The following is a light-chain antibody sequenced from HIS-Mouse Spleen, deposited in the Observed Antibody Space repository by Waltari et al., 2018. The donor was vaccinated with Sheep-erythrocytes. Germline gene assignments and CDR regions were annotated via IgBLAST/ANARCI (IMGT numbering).Light chain of an antibody. CDR1: SSNIGNNY. CDR3: GTWDSSLSAGRV. CDR2: DNN. J-gene: IGLJ3*02. Sequence: QSVLTQPPSVSAAPGQKVTISCSGSSSNIGNNYVSWYQQLPGTAPKLLIYDNNTRPSGIPARFSGSKSGTSATLGITGLQTGDEADYYCGTWDSSLSAGRVFGGGTKLTVL. V-gene: IGLV1-51*01.